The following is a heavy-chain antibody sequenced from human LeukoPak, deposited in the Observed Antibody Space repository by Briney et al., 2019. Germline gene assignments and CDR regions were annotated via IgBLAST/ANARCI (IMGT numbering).Heavy chain of an antibody. CDR3: ARHPGYCSGGSCYSLRVYYHYYMDV. CDR2: IKQDGSEK. CDR1: GFTFSSYW. D-gene: IGHD2-15*01. V-gene: IGHV3-7*01. Sequence: GGSLRLSCAASGFTFSSYWMSWVRQAPGKGLEWVANIKQDGSEKYYVDSVKGRFTISRDNAKNSLYLQMNRLRAEDTAVYYCARHPGYCSGGSCYSLRVYYHYYMDVWGKGTTVTVSS. J-gene: IGHJ6*03.